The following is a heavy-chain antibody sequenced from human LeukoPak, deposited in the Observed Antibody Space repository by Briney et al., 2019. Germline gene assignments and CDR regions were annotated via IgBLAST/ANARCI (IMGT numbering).Heavy chain of an antibody. Sequence: SETLSLTCTVSGGSTSSYYWSWIRQPPGKGLEWIGYIYHSGSTYYNPSLKSRVTISVDRSKNQFSLKLTSVTAADTAVYYCARGGHSKVRGVTTPIDYWGQGTLVTVSS. J-gene: IGHJ4*02. D-gene: IGHD3-10*01. CDR3: ARGGHSKVRGVTTPIDY. CDR1: GGSTSSYY. CDR2: IYHSGST. V-gene: IGHV4-59*12.